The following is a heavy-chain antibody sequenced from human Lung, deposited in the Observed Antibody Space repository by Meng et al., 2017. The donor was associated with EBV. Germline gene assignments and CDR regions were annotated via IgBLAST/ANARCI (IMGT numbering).Heavy chain of an antibody. CDR3: AKDCFGARDY. Sequence: AEVKGSGGGLVQPGGSLRLSCVGSGISAYWVHWVRQVPGKGLVWVSRINEDGTIVNYADSVKGRFTIFRDNAKNTVSLQMSSLRVEDTALYYCAKDCFGARDYWGQGTLVTVSS. D-gene: IGHD1-26*01. CDR1: GISAYW. J-gene: IGHJ4*02. CDR2: INEDGTIV. V-gene: IGHV3-74*01.